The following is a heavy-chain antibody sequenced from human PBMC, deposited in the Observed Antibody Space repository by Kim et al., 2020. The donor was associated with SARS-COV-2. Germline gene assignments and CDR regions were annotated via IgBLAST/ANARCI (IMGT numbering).Heavy chain of an antibody. CDR3: ARDRGSRGSDVSGGY. J-gene: IGHJ4*02. V-gene: IGHV1-18*01. D-gene: IGHD6-19*01. CDR2: MNANNGDT. Sequence: ASVKVSCKASGYTFSTYGISWVRQAPGQGLEWMGWMNANNGDTKYAQKFQGRVTMTTDTSTTTTYMELRSLRSDDTAVYYCARDRGSRGSDVSGGYWGQGTLVTVSS. CDR1: GYTFSTYG.